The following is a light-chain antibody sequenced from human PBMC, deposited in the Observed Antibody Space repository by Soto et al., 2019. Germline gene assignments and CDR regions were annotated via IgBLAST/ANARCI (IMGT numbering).Light chain of an antibody. CDR1: SSDVGGYNY. CDR2: DVS. Sequence: QSALTQPRSVSGSPGQSVTISCTGTSSDVGGYNYVSWYQQHPGKAPKLMIYDVSKRPSGGPDRFSGSKSGNTAYLTISGLQAEHEADYYCCTYAGSHYVFGTGTKLTVL. V-gene: IGLV2-11*01. J-gene: IGLJ1*01. CDR3: CTYAGSHYV.